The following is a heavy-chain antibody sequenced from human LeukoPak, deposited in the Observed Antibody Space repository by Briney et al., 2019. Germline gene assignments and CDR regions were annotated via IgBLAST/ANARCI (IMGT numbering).Heavy chain of an antibody. J-gene: IGHJ4*02. V-gene: IGHV3-30*04. D-gene: IGHD2-21*01. CDR3: ARGLWWFDY. CDR2: ISYDGSNK. CDR1: GFTFSSYA. Sequence: GGSLRLSCAASGFTFSSYAMHWVRQAPGKGLEWVAVISYDGSNKYYADSVKGRFTIPRDNSKNTLYLQMNSLRAEDTAVYYCARGLWWFDYWGQGTLVPVSS.